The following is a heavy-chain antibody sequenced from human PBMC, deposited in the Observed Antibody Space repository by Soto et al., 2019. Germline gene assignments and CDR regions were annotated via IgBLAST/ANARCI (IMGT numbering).Heavy chain of an antibody. CDR3: ARGVLYSSGWFAYWYFDL. Sequence: TSETLSLTCAVSGGSISSSNWWSWVRQPPGKGLEWIGEIYHSGSTNYNPSLKSRVTISVDKSKNQFSLKLSSVTAADTAVYYCARGVLYSSGWFAYWYFDLWGRGTLVTVSS. CDR2: IYHSGST. J-gene: IGHJ2*01. CDR1: GGSISSSNW. V-gene: IGHV4-4*02. D-gene: IGHD6-19*01.